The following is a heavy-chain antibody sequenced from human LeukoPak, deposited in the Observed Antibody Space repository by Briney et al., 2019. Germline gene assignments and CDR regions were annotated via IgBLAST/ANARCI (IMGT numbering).Heavy chain of an antibody. J-gene: IGHJ4*02. CDR3: VIHRNWNYDC. CDR1: GYSFTSYW. CDR2: IYPGDSDT. V-gene: IGHV5-51*01. D-gene: IGHD1-1*01. Sequence: GESLKISWRGSGYSFTSYWIGLVRQMPGKGLEWMGIIYPGDSDTRYSPSFQGQVTISADKSISTAYPQWSSLKASDTAMYYCVIHRNWNYDCLGRGTLVTVSS.